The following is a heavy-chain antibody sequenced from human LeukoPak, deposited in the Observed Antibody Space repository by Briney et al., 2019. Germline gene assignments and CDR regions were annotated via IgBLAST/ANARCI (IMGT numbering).Heavy chain of an antibody. CDR1: GGSINNYY. CDR3: ARGGTMTTVPL. J-gene: IGHJ4*02. D-gene: IGHD4-17*01. CDR2: IYYSVSGGGT. V-gene: IGHV4-59*08. Sequence: NPSETLSLTCTVSGGSINNYYWNWIRQPPGKGLELIGYIYYSVSGGGTNYNPSLKSRVTISADTSKNQFSLKLSSVTAADTAVYYCARGGTMTTVPLWGQGTLVTVPS.